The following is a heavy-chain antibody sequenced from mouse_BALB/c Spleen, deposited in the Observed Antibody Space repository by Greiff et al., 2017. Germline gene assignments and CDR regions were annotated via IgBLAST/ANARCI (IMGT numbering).Heavy chain of an antibody. CDR3: ARVEGDRPMDY. D-gene: IGHD3-3*01. Sequence: QVQLQQSGPGLVAPSQSLSITCTVSGFSLTGYGVNWVRQPPGKGLEWLGMIWGDGSTDYNSALKSRLGISKDNSKSQVFLKMNSLQTDDTARYYCARVEGDRPMDYWGQGTSVTVSS. J-gene: IGHJ4*01. CDR2: IWGDGST. CDR1: GFSLTGYG. V-gene: IGHV2-6-7*01.